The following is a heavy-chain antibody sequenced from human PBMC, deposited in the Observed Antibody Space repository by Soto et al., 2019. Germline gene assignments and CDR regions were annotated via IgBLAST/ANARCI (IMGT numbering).Heavy chain of an antibody. J-gene: IGHJ5*02. V-gene: IGHV1-8*01. CDR3: ARERSSSKRFDP. CDR2: MNPNSGNT. Sequence: QVQLVQSGAEVKKPGDSVKVSCKASGYTFNSYDINWVRQATGQGLEWMGWMNPNSGNTGYAQKFQGRVTMTRNTSISTAYMELSSLRSEYTAVYYCARERSSSKRFDPWGQGTLVTVSS. CDR1: GYTFNSYD.